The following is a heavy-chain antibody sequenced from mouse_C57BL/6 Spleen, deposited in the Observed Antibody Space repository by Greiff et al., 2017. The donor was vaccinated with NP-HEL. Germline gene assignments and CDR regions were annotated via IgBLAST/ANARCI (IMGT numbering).Heavy chain of an antibody. CDR3: ARGGSNDEGYFDD. CDR2: FHPYNDDT. V-gene: IGHV1-47*01. CDR1: GYTFTTYP. Sequence: QVQLKQSGAELVKPGASVTMSCKASGYTFTTYPIEWMKQNHGKSLEWIGNFHPYNDDTQYNEKFKGKATLPVEKSSSTVYLELSRLTSDDSAVYYCARGGSNDEGYFDDWGKGTTLTVSS. D-gene: IGHD2-12*01. J-gene: IGHJ2*01.